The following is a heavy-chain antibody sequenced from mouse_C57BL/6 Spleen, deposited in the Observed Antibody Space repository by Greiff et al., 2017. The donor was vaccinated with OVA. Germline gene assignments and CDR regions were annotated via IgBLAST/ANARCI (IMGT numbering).Heavy chain of an antibody. CDR2: IDPSDSET. CDR1: GYTFTSYW. J-gene: IGHJ2*01. D-gene: IGHD3-2*02. V-gene: IGHV1-52*01. Sequence: QVQLQQPGAELVRPGSSVKLSCKASGYTFTSYWMHWVKQRPIQGLEWIGNIDPSDSETHYNQKFKDKATLTVDNSSSTAYMQLSSLTSEDSAVYYCARWRTAQAMYYFDYWGQGTTLTVSS. CDR3: ARWRTAQAMYYFDY.